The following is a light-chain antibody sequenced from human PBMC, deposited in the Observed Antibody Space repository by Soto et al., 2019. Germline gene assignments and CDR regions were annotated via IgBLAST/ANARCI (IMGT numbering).Light chain of an antibody. J-gene: IGKJ4*01. V-gene: IGKV3-15*01. CDR1: QSVSSN. Sequence: EIVMTQSPATLSVSPGERATLSCRASQSVSSNLAWYQQKPGQAPRLLIYGASTRATGIPARHSGSGSGTDFTLTISSLQSEDFAVYYCQQYNNWPLTFGGGTQVEIK. CDR3: QQYNNWPLT. CDR2: GAS.